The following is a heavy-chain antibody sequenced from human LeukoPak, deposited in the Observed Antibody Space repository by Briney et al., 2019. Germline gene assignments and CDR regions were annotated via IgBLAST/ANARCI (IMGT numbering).Heavy chain of an antibody. CDR3: ARDGSGWYYFDY. CDR1: GFTVSSNY. V-gene: IGHV3-53*01. D-gene: IGHD6-19*01. Sequence: GGSLRLSCAASGFTVSSNYMSWVRQAPGKGLEWVSVIYSGGSTYYADSVKGRFTISRDNSKNTLYLQMNSLRAVDTAVYYCARDGSGWYYFDYWGQGTLVTVSS. J-gene: IGHJ4*02. CDR2: IYSGGST.